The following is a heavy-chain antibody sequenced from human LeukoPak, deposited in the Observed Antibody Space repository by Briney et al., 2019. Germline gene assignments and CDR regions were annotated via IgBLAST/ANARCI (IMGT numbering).Heavy chain of an antibody. CDR3: ARESREWPGGCGSTSCQSYYYYGMDV. Sequence: ASVKVSCKASGGTFSSYAISWVRQAPGQGLEWMGGIIPIFGTANYAPKFPGRVTITAAESTSTAYMELSSLRSEDTAVYYCARESREWPGGCGSTSCQSYYYYGMDVWGKGTTVTVSS. CDR1: GGTFSSYA. D-gene: IGHD2-2*01. CDR2: IIPIFGTA. V-gene: IGHV1-69*13. J-gene: IGHJ6*04.